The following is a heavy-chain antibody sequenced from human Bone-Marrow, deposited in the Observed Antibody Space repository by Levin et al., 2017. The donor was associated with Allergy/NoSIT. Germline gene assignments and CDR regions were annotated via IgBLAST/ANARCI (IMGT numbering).Heavy chain of an antibody. CDR3: TNFQADYKDS. CDR2: IRSKANSYAT. D-gene: IGHD3-16*01. J-gene: IGHJ4*02. V-gene: IGHV3-73*01. Sequence: LSLTCVASGFNFRDFPMHWVRQASGKGLEWVGRIRSKANSYATAYSESVQGRFTISRDDSKDTAYLQMNSLQTEDTAVYYCTNFQADYKDSWGQGTLVTVSS. CDR1: GFNFRDFP.